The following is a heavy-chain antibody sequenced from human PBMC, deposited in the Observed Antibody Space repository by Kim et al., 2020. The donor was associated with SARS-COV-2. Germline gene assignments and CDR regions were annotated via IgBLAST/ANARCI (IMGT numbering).Heavy chain of an antibody. V-gene: IGHV4-39*01. D-gene: IGHD5-18*01. CDR3: ARRAIQLWHYYYYGMDV. Sequence: LKSRVTISVDTAKNQFSLKLSSVTAADTAVYYCARRAIQLWHYYYYGMDVWGQGTTVTVSS. J-gene: IGHJ6*02.